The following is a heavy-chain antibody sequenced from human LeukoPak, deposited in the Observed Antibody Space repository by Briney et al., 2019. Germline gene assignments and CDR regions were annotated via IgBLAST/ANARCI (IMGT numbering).Heavy chain of an antibody. CDR2: IIPIFGTA. Sequence: SVKVSCKASGGTFSSYAISWVRQAPGQGLEWMGGIIPIFGTANYAQKFQGRVTITADESMSTAYMELSSLRSEDTAVYYCARKSGLWSGYYYMDVWGKGTTVTVSS. CDR1: GGTFSSYA. V-gene: IGHV1-69*13. CDR3: ARKSGLWSGYYYMDV. J-gene: IGHJ6*03. D-gene: IGHD3-3*01.